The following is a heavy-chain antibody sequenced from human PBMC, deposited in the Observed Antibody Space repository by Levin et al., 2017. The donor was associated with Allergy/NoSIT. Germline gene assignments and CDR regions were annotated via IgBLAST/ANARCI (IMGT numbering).Heavy chain of an antibody. V-gene: IGHV3-72*01. Sequence: PGESLKISCAASGFTFSDHYMDWVRQAPGKGLEWVGRIRNKANSYATEYAASVKGRFTISRHDSKNSLYLQMDSLKTEDTAVYFCVRVALVAVAGKAAREYDYWGQGTLVSVSS. CDR3: VRVALVAVAGKAAREYDY. J-gene: IGHJ4*02. CDR2: IRNKANSYAT. D-gene: IGHD6-19*01. CDR1: GFTFSDHY.